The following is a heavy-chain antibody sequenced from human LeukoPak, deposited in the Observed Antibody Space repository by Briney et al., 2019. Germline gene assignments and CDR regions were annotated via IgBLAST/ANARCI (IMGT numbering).Heavy chain of an antibody. Sequence: PGGSLGLSCAASGFTFDDYGMSWVRQAPGKGLEWVSAINWNGNSTGYADSVKGRFTISRDNAKNSLYLQMNSLRAEDTALYYCARSLGRRRIAAAGMDYFDYWGQGTLVTVSP. CDR2: INWNGNST. D-gene: IGHD6-13*01. CDR3: ARSLGRRRIAAAGMDYFDY. V-gene: IGHV3-20*04. CDR1: GFTFDDYG. J-gene: IGHJ4*02.